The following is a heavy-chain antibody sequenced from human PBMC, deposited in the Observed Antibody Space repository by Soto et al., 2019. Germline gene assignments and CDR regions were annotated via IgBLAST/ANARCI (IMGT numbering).Heavy chain of an antibody. V-gene: IGHV3-30*18. CDR3: AKDPSLYGDYGAFDI. CDR2: ISYDGSNK. CDR1: GFTFSSYG. Sequence: QVQLVESGGGVVQPGRSLRLSCAASGFTFSSYGMHWVRQAPGKGLEWVAVISYDGSNKYYADSVKGRFTISRDNSKNTLYLQMNSLRAEDTAVYYCAKDPSLYGDYGAFDIWGQVTMVTVSS. J-gene: IGHJ3*02. D-gene: IGHD4-17*01.